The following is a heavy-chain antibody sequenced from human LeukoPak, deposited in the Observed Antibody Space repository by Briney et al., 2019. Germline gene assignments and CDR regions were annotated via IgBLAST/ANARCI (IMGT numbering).Heavy chain of an antibody. V-gene: IGHV3-21*01. J-gene: IGHJ3*02. CDR1: GFTFSSYS. CDR3: ARSDIVVVPAAMSDAFDI. D-gene: IGHD2-2*01. CDR2: ISSSSSSYI. Sequence: GGSLRLSCAASGFTFSSYSMNWVRQAPGKGLEWVSSISSSSSSYIYYADSVKGRFTISRDNAKNSLYLQMNSLRAEDTAVYCCARSDIVVVPAAMSDAFDIWGQGTMVTVSS.